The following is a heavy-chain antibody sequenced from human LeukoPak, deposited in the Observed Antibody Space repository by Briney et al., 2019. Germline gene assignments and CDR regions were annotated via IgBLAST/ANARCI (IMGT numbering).Heavy chain of an antibody. CDR1: GGSISSGGYS. D-gene: IGHD5-24*01. J-gene: IGHJ4*02. Sequence: SEILSLTCAVSGGSISSGGYSWSWIRQPPGKGLEWIGYIYHSGSTYYNPSLKSRVTISVDRSKNQFSLKLSSVTAADTAVYYCARGEMAAVDYWGQGTLVTVSS. CDR3: ARGEMAAVDY. CDR2: IYHSGST. V-gene: IGHV4-30-2*01.